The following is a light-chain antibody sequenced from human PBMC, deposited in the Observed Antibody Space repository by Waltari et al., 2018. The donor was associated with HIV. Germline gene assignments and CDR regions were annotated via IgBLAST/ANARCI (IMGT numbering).Light chain of an antibody. V-gene: IGLV6-57*01. J-gene: IGLJ2*01. Sequence: NFMLTQPHSVSESPGKPVTISCHRRSGSIASNQVQWSKQRPGSSPTTLIYADNQRPSGVPDRFSGSIDSSSNSASLTISGLKTEDEADYYCQSYDSSNPHVVFGGGTKLTVL. CDR2: ADN. CDR1: SGSIASNQ. CDR3: QSYDSSNPHVV.